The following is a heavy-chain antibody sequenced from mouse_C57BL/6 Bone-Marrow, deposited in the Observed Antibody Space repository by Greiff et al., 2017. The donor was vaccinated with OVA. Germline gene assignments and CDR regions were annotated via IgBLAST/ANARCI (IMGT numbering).Heavy chain of an antibody. CDR2: IWRGGST. J-gene: IGHJ1*03. CDR3: ATRGDCDGDVDV. Sequence: QVQLKESGPGLVQPSQSLSITCTVSGFSLTSYGVHWVRQSPGKGLEWLGVIWRGGSTDYNAAFMSRLSITKDNSKSQVFFKMNSLQAEDTAIYACATRGDCDGDVDVWGTGTPRTASP. V-gene: IGHV2-5*01. CDR1: GFSLTSYG. D-gene: IGHD2-13*01.